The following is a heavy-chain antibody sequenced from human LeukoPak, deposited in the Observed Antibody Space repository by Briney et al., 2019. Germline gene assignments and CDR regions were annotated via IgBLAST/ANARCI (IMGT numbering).Heavy chain of an antibody. V-gene: IGHV4-39*07. Sequence: SETLSLTCTVSGGSISSSSYYWGWIRQPPGKGLEWIGSTYYSGSTYYNPSLKSRVTISVDTSKNQFSLKLSSVTAADTAVYYCAREYYDSPTWGQGTLVTVSS. CDR1: GGSISSSSYY. CDR3: AREYYDSPT. CDR2: TYYSGST. D-gene: IGHD3-22*01. J-gene: IGHJ5*02.